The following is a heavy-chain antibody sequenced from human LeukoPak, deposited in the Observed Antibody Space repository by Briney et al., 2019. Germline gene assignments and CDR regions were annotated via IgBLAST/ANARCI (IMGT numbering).Heavy chain of an antibody. CDR2: INHSGST. D-gene: IGHD2-21*02. CDR1: GGSFSGYY. J-gene: IGHJ4*02. CDR3: ARAPIGAYCGGDCTEFDY. V-gene: IGHV4-34*01. Sequence: ASETLSLTCAVYGGSFSGYYWSWIRQPPGKGLEWIGEINHSGSTNYNPSLKSRVTISVDTSKNQFSLKVRSVTAADTAVYYCARAPIGAYCGGDCTEFDYWGQGTLVTVSS.